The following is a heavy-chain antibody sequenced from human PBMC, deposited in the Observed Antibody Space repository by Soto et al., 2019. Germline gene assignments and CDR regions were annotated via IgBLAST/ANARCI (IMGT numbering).Heavy chain of an antibody. CDR3: AKAVYDSRSYNLLPDY. V-gene: IGHV3-23*01. Sequence: EVQLLESGGGLVQPGGSLRLSCAASGFTFTDYAMSWVRQAPGKGLEWVSGISGRDGSTSYADSVRGRFTISRDNSKNTVYLQMNSLRADDTAVYYCAKAVYDSRSYNLLPDYWGQGTLVIVSS. CDR1: GFTFTDYA. CDR2: ISGRDGST. D-gene: IGHD3-22*01. J-gene: IGHJ4*02.